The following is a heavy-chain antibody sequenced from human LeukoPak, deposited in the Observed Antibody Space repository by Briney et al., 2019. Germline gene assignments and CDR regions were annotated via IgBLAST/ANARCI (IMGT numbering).Heavy chain of an antibody. CDR1: GFTFSSYA. V-gene: IGHV3-30-3*01. CDR3: AGGYCSGGSCSLSGP. J-gene: IGHJ5*02. D-gene: IGHD2-15*01. CDR2: ISYDGSNK. Sequence: GGSLRLSCAASGFTFSSYAMHWVRQAPGKGLEGVAVISYDGSNKYYADSVKGRFTISRDNSKNTLYLQMNSLRAEDTAVYYCAGGYCSGGSCSLSGPWGQGTLVTVSS.